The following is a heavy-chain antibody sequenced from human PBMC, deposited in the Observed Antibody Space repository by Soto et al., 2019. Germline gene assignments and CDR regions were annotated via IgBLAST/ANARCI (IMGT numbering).Heavy chain of an antibody. Sequence: ESVKISVKGAGYSFTSYWIGWVRQIPGKGLEWMGIIYPGDSDTRYSPSFQGQVTISADKSISTAYLQWSSLKASDTAMYYCATQGFMVRGYKFDYWGQGTLVTVSS. CDR2: IYPGDSDT. CDR3: ATQGFMVRGYKFDY. CDR1: GYSFTSYW. V-gene: IGHV5-51*01. D-gene: IGHD3-10*01. J-gene: IGHJ4*02.